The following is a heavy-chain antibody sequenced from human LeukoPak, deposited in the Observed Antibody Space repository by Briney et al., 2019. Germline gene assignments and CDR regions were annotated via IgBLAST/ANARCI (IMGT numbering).Heavy chain of an antibody. V-gene: IGHV1-69*04. CDR1: GDTFDRFA. CDR2: VIPIFGIT. Sequence: SVKVSCKASGDTFDRFAITWVRLAPGQGLDWMGRVIPIFGITHYAPHFQGRLTMTADTSTKTAYMELSSLRSDDTAVYYCAQGPHDYGDFVFFWGQGTLVTVTS. D-gene: IGHD4-17*01. J-gene: IGHJ4*02. CDR3: AQGPHDYGDFVFF.